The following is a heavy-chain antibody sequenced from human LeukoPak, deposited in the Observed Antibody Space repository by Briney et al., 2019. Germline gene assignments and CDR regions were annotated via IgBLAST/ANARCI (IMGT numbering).Heavy chain of an antibody. J-gene: IGHJ3*02. D-gene: IGHD1-26*01. CDR1: GFTFSSYT. Sequence: GGSLRLSCAASGFTFSSYTMHWVRQAPGKGLEWVAVISYDGSNKYYADSVKGRFTISRDNSKNTLYLQMNSLRAEDTAVYYCARGGSYLSAFDIWGQGTMVTVSS. V-gene: IGHV3-30*14. CDR3: ARGGSYLSAFDI. CDR2: ISYDGSNK.